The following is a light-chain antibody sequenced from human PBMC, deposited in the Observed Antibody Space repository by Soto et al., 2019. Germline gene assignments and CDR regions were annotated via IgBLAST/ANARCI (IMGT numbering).Light chain of an antibody. V-gene: IGKV3-20*01. J-gene: IGKJ5*01. Sequence: EIVLTQSPGTLSFSPGESATLSCRASQSFNNYLAWYQQKPGQSPRLLIYDASIRATGVPDRFSGSGAGTDFSLTISRLEPEDFAVYYCQQYRSSPLITFGQGTRLEIK. CDR1: QSFNNY. CDR3: QQYRSSPLIT. CDR2: DAS.